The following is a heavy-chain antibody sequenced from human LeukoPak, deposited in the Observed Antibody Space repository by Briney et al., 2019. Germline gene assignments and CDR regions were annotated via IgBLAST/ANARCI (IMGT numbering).Heavy chain of an antibody. CDR3: AREEGYGDYYFDY. CDR2: IKQDGSEK. D-gene: IGHD4-17*01. Sequence: GGSLRLSCAASGFTFSSYWMSWVRQAPGKGLKWVANIKQDGSEKYYVDSVKGRFTISRDNAKNSLYLQMNSLRAEDTAVYYCAREEGYGDYYFDYWGQGTLVTVSS. V-gene: IGHV3-7*03. CDR1: GFTFSSYW. J-gene: IGHJ4*02.